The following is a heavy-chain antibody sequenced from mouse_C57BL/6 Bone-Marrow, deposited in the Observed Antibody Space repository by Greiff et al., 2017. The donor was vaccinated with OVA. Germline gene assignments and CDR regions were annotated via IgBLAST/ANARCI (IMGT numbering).Heavy chain of an antibody. D-gene: IGHD2-3*01. Sequence: EVQLVESGGGLVQPKGSLKLSCAASGFSFNTYAMNWVRQAPGKGLEWVARIRGKSNNYATYYADSVKDRFTISRDDSESMIYLQMNNLKTEDTAMYYCVRHGGYYPFAYWGQGTLVTVST. V-gene: IGHV10-1*01. CDR3: VRHGGYYPFAY. CDR1: GFSFNTYA. CDR2: IRGKSNNYAT. J-gene: IGHJ3*01.